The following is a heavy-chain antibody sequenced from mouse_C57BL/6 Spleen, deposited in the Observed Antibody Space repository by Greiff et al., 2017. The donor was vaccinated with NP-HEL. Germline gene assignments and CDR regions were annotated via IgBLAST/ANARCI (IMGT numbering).Heavy chain of an antibody. V-gene: IGHV1-80*01. J-gene: IGHJ2*01. CDR2: IYPGDGDT. Sequence: QVHVKQSGAELVKPGASVKISCKASGYAFSSYWMNWVKQRPGKGLEWIGQIYPGDGDTNYNGKFKGKATLTADKSSSTAYMQLSSLTSEDSAVYFCAIYYYGREYFDYWGQGTTLTVSS. D-gene: IGHD1-1*01. CDR3: AIYYYGREYFDY. CDR1: GYAFSSYW.